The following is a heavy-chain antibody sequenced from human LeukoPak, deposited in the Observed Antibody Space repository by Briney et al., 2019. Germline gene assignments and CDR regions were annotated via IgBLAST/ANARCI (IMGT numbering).Heavy chain of an antibody. D-gene: IGHD3-10*01. V-gene: IGHV3-23*01. CDR3: AKDSLNWFGESIS. CDR1: GFTLSNAW. CDR2: ISGSGDST. Sequence: GGSLRLSCAASGFTLSNAWMNWVRQAPGKGLEWVSAISGSGDSTFYADSVKGRFTISRDNSKNTLYLQMNSLRAEDTAVYYCAKDSLNWFGESISWGQGTLVTVSS. J-gene: IGHJ5*02.